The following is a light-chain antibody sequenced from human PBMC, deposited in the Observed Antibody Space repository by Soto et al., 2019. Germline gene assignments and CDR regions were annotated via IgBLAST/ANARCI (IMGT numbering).Light chain of an antibody. V-gene: IGLV2-14*01. CDR2: EVS. J-gene: IGLJ3*02. CDR3: SSYTSSSTQ. CDR1: SSDVGGYNY. Sequence: QSVLTQPASVSGSPGQSITISCTGTSSDVGGYNYVSWYQQHPSKAPKLMIYEVSNRPSGVSNRFSGSKSGNTASLTISGLQAEDEADYYCSSYTSSSTQFGGGTKLTVL.